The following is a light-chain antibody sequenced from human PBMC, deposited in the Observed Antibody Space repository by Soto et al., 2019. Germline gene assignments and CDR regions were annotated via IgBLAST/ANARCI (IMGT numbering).Light chain of an antibody. Sequence: EIVLTQSPETLSLSPGERATLSCRASQNIYINSLAWYQQRPGQAPRLLIYGGSTRATAVPDRFSGSGSGTDFARTISRLEPEDFAVYYCQQYGAPPLTFCPGTNVD. CDR2: GGS. CDR3: QQYGAPPLT. CDR1: QNIYINS. V-gene: IGKV3-20*01. J-gene: IGKJ3*01.